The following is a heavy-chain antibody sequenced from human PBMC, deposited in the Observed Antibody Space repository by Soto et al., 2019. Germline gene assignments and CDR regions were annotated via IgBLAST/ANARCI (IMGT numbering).Heavy chain of an antibody. V-gene: IGHV1-3*01. D-gene: IGHD4-17*01. CDR2: INAGNGNT. CDR1: GYTFTSYA. Sequence: ASVEVSCKASGYTFTSYAMHWVRQAPGQRLEWMGWINAGNGNTKYSQKFQGRVTITRDTSASTAYMELSSLRSEDTAVYYCARGYMTTVTTQVNYWGQGTLVTVSS. J-gene: IGHJ4*02. CDR3: ARGYMTTVTTQVNY.